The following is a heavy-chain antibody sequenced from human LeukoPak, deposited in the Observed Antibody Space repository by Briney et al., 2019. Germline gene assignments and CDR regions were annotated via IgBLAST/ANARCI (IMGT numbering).Heavy chain of an antibody. CDR3: ARDLNA. V-gene: IGHV3-33*01. J-gene: IGHJ4*02. CDR1: GFTFSSYG. Sequence: PGGSLRLSCAPSGFTFSSYGTRWVRPAPGKGLEWVAVILYDGSNKYYADSVKGRFTISRDNSKNTLYLQMNSLRAEDTAVYYCARDLNAWGQGTLVTVSS. CDR2: ILYDGSNK. D-gene: IGHD2-8*01.